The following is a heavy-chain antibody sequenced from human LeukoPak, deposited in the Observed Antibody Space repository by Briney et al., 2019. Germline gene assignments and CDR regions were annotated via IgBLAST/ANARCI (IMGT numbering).Heavy chain of an antibody. CDR1: GFTVSSNY. CDR2: ISGSGGN. Sequence: GGSLRLSCAASGFTVSSNYMSWVRQAPGKRLEWVSAISGSGGNYYADSVKGRFTISRDNSKNTLYLQMNSLRAEDTAVYYCAKDRSGWSSFDYWGQGILVTVSS. CDR3: AKDRSGWSSFDY. D-gene: IGHD6-19*01. J-gene: IGHJ4*02. V-gene: IGHV3-23*01.